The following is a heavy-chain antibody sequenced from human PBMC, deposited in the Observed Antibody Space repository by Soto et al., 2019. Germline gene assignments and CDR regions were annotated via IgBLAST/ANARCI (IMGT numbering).Heavy chain of an antibody. D-gene: IGHD3-16*01. CDR2: IKSKTDGGTT. CDR1: GFTCSNAW. V-gene: IGHV3-15*07. J-gene: IGHJ6*02. Sequence: GSLRLSCAASGFTCSNAWINWVRQAPGKGLEWVGRIKSKTDGGTTYYAAPVKGRFTISRDDSKNTLYLQMNSLKTEDTAVFYCFGPGGGSFFPTRPYYYYGMDVWGQGTAVTVSS. CDR3: FGPGGGSFFPTRPYYYYGMDV.